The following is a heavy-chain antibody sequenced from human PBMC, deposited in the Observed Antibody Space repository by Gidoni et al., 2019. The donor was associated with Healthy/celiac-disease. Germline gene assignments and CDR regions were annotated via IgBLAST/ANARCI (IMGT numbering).Heavy chain of an antibody. Sequence: QVQLQESGPGLVKPSETLSLTCPVSGGSISSYYWSWIRQPPGKGLEWIGYIYYSGSTNYNPSLKSRVTISVDTSKNQFSLKLSSVTAADTAVYYCARSGSSEGGIIDYWGQGTLVTVSS. CDR2: IYYSGST. CDR1: GGSISSYY. CDR3: ARSGSSEGGIIDY. V-gene: IGHV4-59*08. J-gene: IGHJ4*02. D-gene: IGHD6-6*01.